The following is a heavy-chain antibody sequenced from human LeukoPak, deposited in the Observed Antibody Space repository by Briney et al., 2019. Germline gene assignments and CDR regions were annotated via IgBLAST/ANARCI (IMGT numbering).Heavy chain of an antibody. D-gene: IGHD4-11*01. CDR3: GRDNNYKVDV. CDR1: GFIFSNYW. CDR2: IKSDGSIT. V-gene: IGHV3-74*01. Sequence: QPGGSLTLSCAASGFIFSNYWMLWVRQAPGKGLVWVSNIKSDGSITNYADSVKGRFTISRDNAKNILYLQMNSLRAEDTAVYYRGRDNNYKVDVWGKGTTVTVSS. J-gene: IGHJ6*04.